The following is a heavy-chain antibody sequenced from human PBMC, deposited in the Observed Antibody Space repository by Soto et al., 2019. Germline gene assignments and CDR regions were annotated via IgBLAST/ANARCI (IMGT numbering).Heavy chain of an antibody. CDR1: GYTFIDYG. D-gene: IGHD4-17*01. J-gene: IGHJ4*02. Sequence: QVQLVQSGAEVKKPGASVKVSCKASGYTFIDYGFSWVRQAPGQGLEWWGWISAYNGNTRNAQKHQGRLTMTIATSTSTAYMELWRRRSYDTAAYYCARDDGVYGDYVVKFDSWGQGTLVTVSS. V-gene: IGHV1-18*01. CDR2: ISAYNGNT. CDR3: ARDDGVYGDYVVKFDS.